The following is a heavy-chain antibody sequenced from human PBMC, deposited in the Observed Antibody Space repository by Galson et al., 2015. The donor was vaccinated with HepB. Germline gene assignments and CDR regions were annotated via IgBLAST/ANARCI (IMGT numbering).Heavy chain of an antibody. Sequence: SVKVSCKASGYTFTSYGISWVRQAPGQGLEWMGWISAYNGNTNYAQKLQGRVTMTTDTSTSTAYMELRSLRSDDTAVYYCARGGYSGSSTANRFDYWGQGTLVTVSS. CDR1: GYTFTSYG. V-gene: IGHV1-18*01. CDR3: ARGGYSGSSTANRFDY. CDR2: ISAYNGNT. J-gene: IGHJ4*02. D-gene: IGHD1-26*01.